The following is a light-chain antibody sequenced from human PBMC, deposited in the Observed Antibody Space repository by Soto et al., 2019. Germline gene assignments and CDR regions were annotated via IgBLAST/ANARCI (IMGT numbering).Light chain of an antibody. J-gene: IGKJ3*01. CDR2: DVS. CDR1: QSVDNY. V-gene: IGKV3-11*01. Sequence: EIVLTQSPATLSLSPGDRATLSCRASQSVDNYLAWYQQKPGQAPRLLIYDVSNRATGTPARFSGSGSGTDFTLSISSLEPEDFAVYYCQQRGNRPRFTFGPGTKVDIK. CDR3: QQRGNRPRFT.